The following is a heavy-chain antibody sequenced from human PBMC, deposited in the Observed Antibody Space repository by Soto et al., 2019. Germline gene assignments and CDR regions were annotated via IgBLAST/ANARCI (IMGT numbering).Heavy chain of an antibody. Sequence: GGSLRLSCAASGFTFSTCTMNWVRQAPGKGLEWVSSISSTSTYINYADSLKGRFTTSRDNAKNSLYLQMNSLRAEDTALYYCARDPEDHDIPLDYWGQGTLVTVSS. J-gene: IGHJ4*02. CDR2: ISSTSTYI. D-gene: IGHD3-9*01. CDR3: ARDPEDHDIPLDY. V-gene: IGHV3-21*01. CDR1: GFTFSTCT.